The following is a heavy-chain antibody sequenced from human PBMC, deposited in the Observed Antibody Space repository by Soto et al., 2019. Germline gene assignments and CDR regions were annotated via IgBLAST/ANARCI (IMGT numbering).Heavy chain of an antibody. CDR3: ARLARHGYWYYYYGMDV. V-gene: IGHV5-51*01. D-gene: IGHD5-18*01. Sequence: PGESLKISCKGSGYSFTSYWIGWVRQMPGKGLEWMGIIYPGDSDTRYSPSFQGQVTISADKSISTAYLQWSSLKASDTAMYYCARLARHGYWYYYYGMDVWGQGTTVPVSS. J-gene: IGHJ6*02. CDR2: IYPGDSDT. CDR1: GYSFTSYW.